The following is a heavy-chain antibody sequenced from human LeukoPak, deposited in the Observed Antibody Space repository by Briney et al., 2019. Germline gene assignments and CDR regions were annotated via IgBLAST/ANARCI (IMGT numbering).Heavy chain of an antibody. D-gene: IGHD6-13*01. CDR2: ISGSGGST. CDR3: AKDGPGIAAAGTATFDY. Sequence: PGGSLRLSCAASGFTFSSYAMSWVRQAPGKGLEWVSAISGSGGSTYYADSVRGRFTISRDNSKNTLYLQMNSLRAEDTAVYYCAKDGPGIAAAGTATFDYWGQGTLVTVSS. V-gene: IGHV3-23*01. J-gene: IGHJ4*02. CDR1: GFTFSSYA.